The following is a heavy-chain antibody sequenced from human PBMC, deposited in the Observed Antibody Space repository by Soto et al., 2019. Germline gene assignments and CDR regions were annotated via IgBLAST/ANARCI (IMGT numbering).Heavy chain of an antibody. CDR1: GYSISSYYY. Sequence: ASETLSLTCAVSGYSISSYYYWGWIRQPPGKGQEWMGSIYHSGSTYYNPSLGSRVTTSLDTSKNQVSLKPTSATAADSAMYFCARDRENAYGSGLNFDYWGQGTPVTVSS. V-gene: IGHV4-38-2*02. D-gene: IGHD3-10*01. J-gene: IGHJ4*02. CDR2: IYHSGST. CDR3: ARDRENAYGSGLNFDY.